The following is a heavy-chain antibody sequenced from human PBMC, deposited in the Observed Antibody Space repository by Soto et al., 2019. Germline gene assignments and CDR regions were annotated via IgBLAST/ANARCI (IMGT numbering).Heavy chain of an antibody. CDR1: GFTFDDYA. CDR2: ISWDSGTL. CDR3: AQGGYPTMASTLAQ. D-gene: IGHD3-16*01. J-gene: IGHJ4*02. V-gene: IGHV3-9*01. Sequence: EVQLVESGGGLVQPGRSLRLSCAASGFTFDDYAMHWVRQVPGKGLEWISGISWDSGTLGYADSVKGRFIISRDDAKKYLFLQMNSLRGEDNALYYCAQGGYPTMASTLAQWGQGTLVTVSS.